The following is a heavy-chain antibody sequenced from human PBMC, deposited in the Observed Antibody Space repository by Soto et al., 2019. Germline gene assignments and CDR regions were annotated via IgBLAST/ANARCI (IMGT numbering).Heavy chain of an antibody. J-gene: IGHJ4*02. CDR1: GGTFSSYT. CDR2: IIPILGIA. D-gene: IGHD3-9*01. Sequence: SVKVSCKASGGTFSSYTISWVRQAPGQGLEWMGRIIPILGIANYAQKFQGRVTITADKSTSTAYMELSSLRSEDTAVYDCARQLDILTGYDYWGKGTLVPVAS. CDR3: ARQLDILTGYDY. V-gene: IGHV1-69*02.